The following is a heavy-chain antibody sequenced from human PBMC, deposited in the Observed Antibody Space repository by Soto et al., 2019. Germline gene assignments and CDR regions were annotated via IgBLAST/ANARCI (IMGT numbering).Heavy chain of an antibody. J-gene: IGHJ6*03. CDR2: IYYSGST. D-gene: IGHD3-3*01. CDR3: ARGANDFWSGYSTYYYYYMDV. Sequence: SETLSLTCTVSGGSISSYYWSWIRQPPGKGLECFGYIYYSGSTNYNPSLKSRVTISVDTSNNQFSLKLSSVTAADTAVYYCARGANDFWSGYSTYYYYYMDVWGKGTTVTVSS. V-gene: IGHV4-59*08. CDR1: GGSISSYY.